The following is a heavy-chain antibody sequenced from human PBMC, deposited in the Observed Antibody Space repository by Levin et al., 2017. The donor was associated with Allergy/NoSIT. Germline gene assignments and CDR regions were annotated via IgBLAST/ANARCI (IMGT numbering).Heavy chain of an antibody. CDR1: GFTFSKYA. V-gene: IGHV3-23*01. D-gene: IGHD2-8*01. Sequence: GESLKISCAASGFTFSKYAMSWVRQAPGKGLEWFSGITGSGSSTFYGDFVKGRFTISRDNSKNTLYMQMNSLRAEDTAIYYCAKDVSEGRYFDYWGQGTLVTVSS. CDR2: ITGSGSST. J-gene: IGHJ4*02. CDR3: AKDVSEGRYFDY.